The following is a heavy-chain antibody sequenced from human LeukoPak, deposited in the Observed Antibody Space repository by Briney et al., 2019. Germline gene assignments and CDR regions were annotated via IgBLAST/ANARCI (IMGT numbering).Heavy chain of an antibody. CDR3: AKDTNYSSRKQGGYYFDY. CDR1: GFTFSSYA. D-gene: IGHD6-13*01. CDR2: ISGSGGST. V-gene: IGHV3-23*01. Sequence: GGSLRLSCAASGFTFSSYAMSWVRQAPGKGLEWVSAISGSGGSTYYADSVKGRFTISRDNSKNTLYLQMNSLRAEDTAVYYCAKDTNYSSRKQGGYYFDYWGQGTLVTVYS. J-gene: IGHJ4*02.